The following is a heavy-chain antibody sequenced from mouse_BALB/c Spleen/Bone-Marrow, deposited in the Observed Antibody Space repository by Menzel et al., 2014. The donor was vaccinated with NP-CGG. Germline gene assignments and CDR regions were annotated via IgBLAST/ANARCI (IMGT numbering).Heavy chain of an antibody. V-gene: IGHV1S81*02. CDR3: ARRNGDY. CDR2: INPSNGRT. J-gene: IGHJ2*01. Sequence: GAELVKPGASVKLSCKASGYTFTSYWMHWVKQRPGQGLEWIGEINPSNGRTNYNEKFKNKATLTVDKSSSTAYMQLSSLTSEDSAVYYCARRNGDYWGQGTTLTVSS. CDR1: GYTFTSYW.